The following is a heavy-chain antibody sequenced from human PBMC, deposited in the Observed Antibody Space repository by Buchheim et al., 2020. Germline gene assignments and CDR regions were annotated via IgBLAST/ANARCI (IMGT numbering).Heavy chain of an antibody. CDR3: ARAQGGGATSFDY. Sequence: QLQLQESGPGLVKPSETLSLTCTVSGGSISSSSYYWGWIRQPPGKGLEWIGYIYHSGSTYYNPSLKSRVTISVDRSKNQFSLKLSSVTAADTAVYYCARAQGGGATSFDYWGQGTL. J-gene: IGHJ4*02. CDR2: IYHSGST. CDR1: GGSISSSSYY. V-gene: IGHV4-30-2*01. D-gene: IGHD1-26*01.